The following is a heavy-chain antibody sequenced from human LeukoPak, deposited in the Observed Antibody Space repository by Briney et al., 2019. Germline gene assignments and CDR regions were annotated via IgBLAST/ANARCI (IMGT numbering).Heavy chain of an antibody. D-gene: IGHD3-22*01. V-gene: IGHV3-33*06. Sequence: GRSLRLSCAASGFTFSSYGMHWGRQAPGKGLEWVAVIWYDGSNKYYADSVKGRFTISRDNSKNTLYLQMNSLRAEDTAVYYCAKGVYDSSGYWTSIDYWGQGTLVTVSS. CDR3: AKGVYDSSGYWTSIDY. J-gene: IGHJ4*02. CDR1: GFTFSSYG. CDR2: IWYDGSNK.